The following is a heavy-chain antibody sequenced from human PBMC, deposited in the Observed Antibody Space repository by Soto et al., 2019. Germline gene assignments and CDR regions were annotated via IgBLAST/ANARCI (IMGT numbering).Heavy chain of an antibody. J-gene: IGHJ6*02. CDR1: GFTFSTYA. V-gene: IGHV3-23*01. Sequence: GGSLRLSCAASGFTFSTYAMSWVRQATGKGLEWVSGISGGGGNTYYADSVKGRFTISRDNSKNTLFLQMNSLRAEDTSVYYCARERAIELYYYVMDVWGQGTMVTVSS. D-gene: IGHD1-7*01. CDR2: ISGGGGNT. CDR3: ARERAIELYYYVMDV.